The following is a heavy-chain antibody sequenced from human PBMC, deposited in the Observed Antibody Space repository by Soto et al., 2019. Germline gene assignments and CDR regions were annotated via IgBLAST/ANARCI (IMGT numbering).Heavy chain of an antibody. D-gene: IGHD3-22*01. CDR2: IYYSGST. CDR3: ARVGGEYYYDSSGYFDY. V-gene: IGHV4-30-4*01. Sequence: PSETLSLTCTVSGGSISSGDYYWSWIRQPPGKGLEWIGYIYYSGSTYYNPSLKSRVTISVDTSKNQFSLKLSSVTAADTAVYYCARVGGEYYYDSSGYFDYWGQGTLVTVSS. J-gene: IGHJ4*02. CDR1: GGSISSGDYY.